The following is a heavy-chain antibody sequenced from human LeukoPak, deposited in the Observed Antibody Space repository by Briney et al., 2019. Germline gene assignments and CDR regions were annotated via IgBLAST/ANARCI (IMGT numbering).Heavy chain of an antibody. V-gene: IGHV4-59*01. J-gene: IGHJ4*02. CDR2: IYYSGST. CDR3: ARDQVGFDY. Sequence: SETLSLTCTVSGVSISSYYWSWIRQPPGKGLEWIGYIYYSGSTNYNPSLKSRVTISVDTSKNQFSLKLSSVTAADTAVYYCARDQVGFDYWGQGTLVTVSS. CDR1: GVSISSYY.